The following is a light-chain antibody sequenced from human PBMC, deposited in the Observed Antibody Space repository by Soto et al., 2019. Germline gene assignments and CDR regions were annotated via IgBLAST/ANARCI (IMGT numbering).Light chain of an antibody. J-gene: IGLJ2*01. CDR2: TNN. CDR3: AAWDDSLSGVV. Sequence: QSVLTQPPSASGTPGQRVTISCSGSSSNIGSNTVNWYQKLPGTAPKLLIYTNNLRPSGVPDRFSGSKSGTSASLAISGLQSEDEADYYCAAWDDSLSGVVFGGGIKLTVL. CDR1: SSNIGSNT. V-gene: IGLV1-44*01.